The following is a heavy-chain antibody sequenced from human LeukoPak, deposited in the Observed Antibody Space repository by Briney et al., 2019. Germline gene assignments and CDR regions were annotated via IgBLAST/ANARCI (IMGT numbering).Heavy chain of an antibody. D-gene: IGHD5-18*01. V-gene: IGHV3-23*01. CDR2: ISASGDST. CDR1: GFTFSDFA. J-gene: IGHJ4*02. CDR3: AKDQRTYSYGDFDS. Sequence: GGSLRLSCAASGFTFSDFAMSWVRQAPGKRLEWVSGISASGDSTYNADSVRGRFTISRDNSKNTLYLQMNSLRGEDTAVYFCAKDQRTYSYGDFDSWGQGTQVTVSS.